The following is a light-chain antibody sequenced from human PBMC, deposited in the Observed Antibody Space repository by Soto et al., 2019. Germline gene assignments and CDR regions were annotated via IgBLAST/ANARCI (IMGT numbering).Light chain of an antibody. J-gene: IGKJ1*01. CDR1: QSVSIN. CDR3: QQYNNWPWT. Sequence: EIVMTQSPATLSVSPGERATLSCRASQSVSINLAWYQQKPGQAPRLLIYGASTRATGIPARFSGSGSGTEFTLTISSLQSEDFAFYYCQQYNNWPWTFGQGTKVDIK. V-gene: IGKV3-15*01. CDR2: GAS.